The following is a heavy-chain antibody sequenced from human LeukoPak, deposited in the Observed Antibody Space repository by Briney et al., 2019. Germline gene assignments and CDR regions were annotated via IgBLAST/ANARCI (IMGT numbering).Heavy chain of an antibody. CDR3: ARVVMDSGSYFHSGKGAFDI. V-gene: IGHV1-69*04. J-gene: IGHJ3*02. D-gene: IGHD1-26*01. CDR1: GGTFSSYA. CDR2: IIPILGIA. Sequence: SVKVSCKASGGTFSSYAISWVRQAPGQGLEWMGRIIPILGIANYAQKFQGRVTITADKSTSTAYMELSSLRSEDTAVYYCARVVMDSGSYFHSGKGAFDIWGQGTMVTVSS.